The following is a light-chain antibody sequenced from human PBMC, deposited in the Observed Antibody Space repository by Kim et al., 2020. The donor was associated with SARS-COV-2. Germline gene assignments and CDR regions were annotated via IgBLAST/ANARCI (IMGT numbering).Light chain of an antibody. CDR1: SLRSYY. V-gene: IGLV3-19*01. CDR2: EKN. J-gene: IGLJ2*01. CDR3: NSRESGVNHVV. Sequence: ALGQTVWITCQGDSLRSYYASWYQQKPGQAPLLVLYEKNNRPSGIPDRFSGSSSGNTASLTITGAQAEDEADYYCNSRESGVNHVVFGGGTQLTVL.